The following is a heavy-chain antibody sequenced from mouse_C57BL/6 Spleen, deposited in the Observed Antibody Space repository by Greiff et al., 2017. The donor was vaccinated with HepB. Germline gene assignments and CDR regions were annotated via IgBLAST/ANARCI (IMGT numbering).Heavy chain of an antibody. CDR2: ISSGSSTI. D-gene: IGHD1-1*01. V-gene: IGHV5-17*01. Sequence: EVKLVESGGGLVKPGGSLKLSCAASGFTFSDYGMHWVRQAPEKGLEWVAYISSGSSTIYYADTVKGLFTISRDNAKNTLFLQMTRLRSEDTARYYCARRGGSSFDYWGPGTTLTVSS. CDR3: ARRGGSSFDY. J-gene: IGHJ2*01. CDR1: GFTFSDYG.